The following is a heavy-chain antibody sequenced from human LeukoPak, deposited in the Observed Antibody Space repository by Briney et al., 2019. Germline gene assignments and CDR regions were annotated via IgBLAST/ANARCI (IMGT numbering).Heavy chain of an antibody. D-gene: IGHD2-15*01. CDR2: IDQDASEI. CDR1: GLTFSRFW. V-gene: IGHV3-7*02. CDR3: ARGSSVVALD. Sequence: GGSLRLSCVDSGLTFSRFWMSWVRQAPGRGLQWVASIDQDASEIYYVDSVKGRFTISRDNAKKSLFLQMNSLRAEDTAVYYCARGSSVVALDWGQGTLVTVSS. J-gene: IGHJ4*02.